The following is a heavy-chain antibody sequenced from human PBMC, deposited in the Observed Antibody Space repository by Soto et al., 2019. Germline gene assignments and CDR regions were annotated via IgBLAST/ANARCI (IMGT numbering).Heavy chain of an antibody. V-gene: IGHV3-23*01. J-gene: IGHJ6*02. CDR3: AKDRDTMVRGAVPYYYYGMDV. CDR2: ISGSGGST. D-gene: IGHD3-10*01. Sequence: GGSLRLCCAASGFTFSSYAMSWVRQAPGKGLEWVSAISGSGGSTYYADSVKGRFTISRDNSKNTLYLQMNSLRAEDTAVYYCAKDRDTMVRGAVPYYYYGMDVWGQGTTVTVSS. CDR1: GFTFSSYA.